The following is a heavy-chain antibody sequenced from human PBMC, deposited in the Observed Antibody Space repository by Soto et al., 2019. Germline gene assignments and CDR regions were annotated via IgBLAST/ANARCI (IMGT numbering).Heavy chain of an antibody. J-gene: IGHJ4*02. CDR2: MNPNNGNT. D-gene: IGHD7-27*01. CDR3: ARNTRQTGDLDY. Sequence: QVQLVQSGAEVEKPGASVKVSCKASGYTFTDYDINWMRQATGQGLEWMGWMNPNNGNTGYAQKFQGRVTMTRDTSTSTAYMELSSLIADYTAVYYWARNTRQTGDLDYWGQGTLVNVSS. V-gene: IGHV1-8*01. CDR1: GYTFTDYD.